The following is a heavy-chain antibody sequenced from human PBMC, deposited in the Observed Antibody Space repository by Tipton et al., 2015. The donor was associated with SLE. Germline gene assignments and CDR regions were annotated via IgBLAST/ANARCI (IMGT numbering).Heavy chain of an antibody. CDR2: INPYTGNT. D-gene: IGHD3-10*01. CDR3: ARALGTRGNPYYYYYMDV. V-gene: IGHV1-18*01. J-gene: IGHJ6*03. CDR1: GCTFTSYA. Sequence: QLVQSGAEVKKPGASVKVSCKASGCTFTSYAISWVRQAPGQGLEWMGWINPYTGNTDYAQKVQGRVTMTTDTSRSTAYLDLRSLRPDDTAVYYCARALGTRGNPYYYYYMDVWGKGTTVTVSS.